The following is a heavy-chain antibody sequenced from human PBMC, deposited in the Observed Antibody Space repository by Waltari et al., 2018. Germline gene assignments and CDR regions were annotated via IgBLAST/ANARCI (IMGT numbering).Heavy chain of an antibody. CDR1: GYSISSGYY. CDR2: FYHSGSP. J-gene: IGHJ4*02. D-gene: IGHD6-13*01. CDR3: ARLYSSSYYFDY. V-gene: IGHV4-38-2*01. Sequence: QVQLQESGPGLVKPSETLSLTCAVSGYSISSGYYWGWIRPPPGKGLGWIGSFYHSGSPFYNPSLKRRVTISVDTSHNQFSLKMRSVPAAVTAVYYCARLYSSSYYFDYWGQGPLVTVSS.